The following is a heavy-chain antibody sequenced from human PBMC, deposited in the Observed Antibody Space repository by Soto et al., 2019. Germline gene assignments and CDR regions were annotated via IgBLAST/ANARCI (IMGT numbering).Heavy chain of an antibody. D-gene: IGHD1-1*01. CDR3: AREAGILTSTFFDY. Sequence: QVQLLESGPGLVKPSETLSLTCTVSGASIRSYSWSWIRQPPGKGLEWIGYMSFSGTTNYSHSLKSRVTISEDTSENELSLKLSSVTAADTDVYYCAREAGILTSTFFDYWGQGSLVIVSS. CDR1: GASIRSYS. V-gene: IGHV4-59*01. J-gene: IGHJ4*02. CDR2: MSFSGTT.